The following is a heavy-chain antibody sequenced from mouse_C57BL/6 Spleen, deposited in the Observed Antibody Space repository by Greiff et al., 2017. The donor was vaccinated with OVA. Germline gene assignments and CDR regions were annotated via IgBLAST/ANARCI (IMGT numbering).Heavy chain of an antibody. V-gene: IGHV3-6*01. CDR3: ARVPIYYSYLYAMDY. D-gene: IGHD2-12*01. J-gene: IGHJ4*01. CDR2: ISYDGSN. Sequence: EVHLVESGPGLVKPSQSLSLTCSVTGYSITSGYYWNWIRQFPGNKLEWMGYISYDGSNNYNPSLKNRISITRDTSKNQFFLKLNSVTTEDTATXYCARVPIYYSYLYAMDYWGQGTSVTVSS. CDR1: GYSITSGYY.